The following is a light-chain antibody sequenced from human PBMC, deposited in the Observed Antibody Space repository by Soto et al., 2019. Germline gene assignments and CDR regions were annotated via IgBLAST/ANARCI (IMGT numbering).Light chain of an antibody. J-gene: IGLJ2*01. CDR3: CSYAGSYTLV. CDR2: DVS. Sequence: QSALTQPRSVSGSPGQSVTISCTGTNNDVGGYNYVSWYQQHPGKAPQLMIYDVSKRPSGVPDRFSGSKSGNTASLTISGLQAEDEADYYCCSYAGSYTLVFGGGTKVTVL. V-gene: IGLV2-11*01. CDR1: NNDVGGYNY.